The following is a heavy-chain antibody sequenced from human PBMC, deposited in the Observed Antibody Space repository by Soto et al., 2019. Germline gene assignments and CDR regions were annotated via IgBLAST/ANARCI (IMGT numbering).Heavy chain of an antibody. CDR1: GFTFSSYG. CDR2: IWYDGSNK. D-gene: IGHD3-22*01. CDR3: ARDFNDGTMIVVAYFDY. Sequence: GGSLRLSCAASGFTFSSYGMHWVRQAPGKGLEWVAVIWYDGSNKYYADSVKGRFTISRDNSKNTLYLKMNSLRAEDTAVYYCARDFNDGTMIVVAYFDYWGQGTLVTVSS. J-gene: IGHJ4*02. V-gene: IGHV3-33*01.